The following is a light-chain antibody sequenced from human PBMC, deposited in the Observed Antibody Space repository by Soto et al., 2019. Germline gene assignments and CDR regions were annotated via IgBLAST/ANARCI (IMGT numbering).Light chain of an antibody. CDR3: QQYDNWPHT. J-gene: IGKJ2*01. CDR2: GAS. Sequence: EMVMTQSPATLSVSPGERATLSCRASQNLSRNLAWYQQQPGQAPRLLIYGASTRATGIPARFSGSESGTDFTLXIRSLQSEDFAVYYCQQYDNWPHTFGQGTKLEIK. V-gene: IGKV3-15*01. CDR1: QNLSRN.